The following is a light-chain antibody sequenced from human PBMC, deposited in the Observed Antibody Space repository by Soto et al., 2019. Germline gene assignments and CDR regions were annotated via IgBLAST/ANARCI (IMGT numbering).Light chain of an antibody. J-gene: IGKJ1*01. CDR1: QAIRND. V-gene: IGKV1-6*02. CDR2: FAS. Sequence: ALQMTQSPSSLSASVGDRVTITCRASQAIRNDLGWYQQKPGKAPKLLIYFASTLQSGVPSRFSGSGSGTDFTLTISSLQPEDFATYYCLQDYNYPPTFGQGTKVDIK. CDR3: LQDYNYPPT.